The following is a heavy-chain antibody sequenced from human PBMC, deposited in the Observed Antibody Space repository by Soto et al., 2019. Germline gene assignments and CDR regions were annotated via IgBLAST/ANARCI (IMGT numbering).Heavy chain of an antibody. J-gene: IGHJ6*02. D-gene: IGHD3-10*01. CDR3: AKGDVLLWFGELFGGYYGMDV. V-gene: IGHV3-30*18. CDR2: ISYDGSNK. Sequence: QVQLVESGGGVVQPGRSLRLSCAASGFTFSSYGMHWVRQAPGKGLEWVAVISYDGSNKYYADSVKGRFTISRDNSKNTVYLQMNSLRAEDTAVYYCAKGDVLLWFGELFGGYYGMDVWGQGTTVTVSS. CDR1: GFTFSSYG.